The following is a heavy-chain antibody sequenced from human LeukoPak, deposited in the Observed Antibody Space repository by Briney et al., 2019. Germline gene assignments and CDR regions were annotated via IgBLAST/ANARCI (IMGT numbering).Heavy chain of an antibody. CDR1: GFTFSSYG. Sequence: GGSLRLSCAASGFTFSSYGMHWVRQAPGKGLEWVAVISYDGSNKYYADSVKGRFTISRDNSKNTLYLQMNSLRAEDTAVYYRAKDREYSSSPDYYYYGMDVWGKGTTVTVSS. V-gene: IGHV3-30*18. CDR3: AKDREYSSSPDYYYYGMDV. D-gene: IGHD6-13*01. J-gene: IGHJ6*04. CDR2: ISYDGSNK.